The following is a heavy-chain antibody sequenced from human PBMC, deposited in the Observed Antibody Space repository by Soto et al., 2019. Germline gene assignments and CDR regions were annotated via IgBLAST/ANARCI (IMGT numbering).Heavy chain of an antibody. V-gene: IGHV3-23*01. D-gene: IGHD4-17*01. J-gene: IGHJ3*02. Sequence: EVQLLESGGGLVQPGGSLRLSCAASGYTFSSYAMSWVRQAPGKGPEWVSAISGSGGSTYYADSVKGRFTISRDNSKNSLYLQMNSLRAEDSAVYYCSSGLRRNAFDIWGQGTMVTVSS. CDR1: GYTFSSYA. CDR2: ISGSGGST. CDR3: SSGLRRNAFDI.